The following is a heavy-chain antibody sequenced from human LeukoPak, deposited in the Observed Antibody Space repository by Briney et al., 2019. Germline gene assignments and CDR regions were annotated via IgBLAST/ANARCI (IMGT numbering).Heavy chain of an antibody. J-gene: IGHJ4*02. CDR2: ISAYNGST. V-gene: IGHV1-18*01. CDR3: ARVIPKSYSSGWSHVDY. CDR1: GYTFTTYG. D-gene: IGHD6-19*01. Sequence: EASVKVSCKASGYTFTTYGIHWVRQAPGQGLEWMGWISAYNGSTNFAQKLQGRVTMTTDTSTSTAYMELRSLRSDDTVMYYCARVIPKSYSSGWSHVDYWGQGTPVTVSS.